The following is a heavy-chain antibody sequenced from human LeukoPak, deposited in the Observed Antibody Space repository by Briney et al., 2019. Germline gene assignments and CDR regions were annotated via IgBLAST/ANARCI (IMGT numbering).Heavy chain of an antibody. V-gene: IGHV3-23*01. J-gene: IGHJ4*02. CDR3: AKIPVPYYYDSSGYYSGHDY. Sequence: GGSLRLSCAASGFTFSSYAMSWVRQAPGKGLEWVSAISGSGGSTYYADSVKGRFTISRDNSKNTLYLQMNSLRAEDTAVYYCAKIPVPYYYDSSGYYSGHDYWGQGTLVTVSS. CDR2: ISGSGGST. D-gene: IGHD3-22*01. CDR1: GFTFSSYA.